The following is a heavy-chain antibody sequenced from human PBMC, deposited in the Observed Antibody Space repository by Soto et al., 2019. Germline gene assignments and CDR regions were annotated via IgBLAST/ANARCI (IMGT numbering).Heavy chain of an antibody. V-gene: IGHV1-46*01. Sequence: ASVKVSCKASGYTFTSYYMHWVRQAPGQGLEWMGIINPSGGSTSYAQKFQGRVTMTRDTSTSTVYMELSSLRSEDTTVYYCARWDDMNYDFWSGYYSPLTYGMDVWGQGTTVTVSS. J-gene: IGHJ6*02. CDR3: ARWDDMNYDFWSGYYSPLTYGMDV. CDR1: GYTFTSYY. CDR2: INPSGGST. D-gene: IGHD3-3*01.